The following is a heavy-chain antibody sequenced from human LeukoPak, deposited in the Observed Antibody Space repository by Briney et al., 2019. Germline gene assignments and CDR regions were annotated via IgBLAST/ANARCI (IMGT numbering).Heavy chain of an antibody. J-gene: IGHJ5*02. D-gene: IGHD3-16*02. CDR1: GGTFSSHA. CDR3: ARARVIENWFDP. V-gene: IGHV1-69*01. CDR2: IIPIFGTA. Sequence: ASVKVSCKASGGTFSSHAISWVRQAPGQGLEWMGGIIPIFGTANYAQKFQGRVTITADESTSTAYMELGSLRSEDTAVYYCARARVIENWFDPWGQGTLVTVSS.